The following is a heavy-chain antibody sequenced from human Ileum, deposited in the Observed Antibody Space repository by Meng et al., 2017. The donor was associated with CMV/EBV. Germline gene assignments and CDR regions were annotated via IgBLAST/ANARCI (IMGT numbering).Heavy chain of an antibody. CDR3: ARGTTGTPGTDY. J-gene: IGHJ4*02. V-gene: IGHV3-7*01. CDR2: LNQDGSGE. Sequence: GESLKISCAASGFTFSNYWMHWVRQSPGRGLEWVANLNQDGSGEYYVDSVKGRFTISRDNAKDSLYLQMNSRRVEDTAVYYCARGTTGTPGTDYWGQGTLVTVPQ. CDR1: GFTFSNYW. D-gene: IGHD6-13*01.